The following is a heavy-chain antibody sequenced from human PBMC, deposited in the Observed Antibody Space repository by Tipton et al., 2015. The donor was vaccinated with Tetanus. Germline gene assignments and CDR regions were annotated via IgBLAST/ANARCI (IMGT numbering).Heavy chain of an antibody. D-gene: IGHD3-10*01. V-gene: IGHV1-3*01. J-gene: IGHJ4*02. CDR3: ASDYYGSGSYYFMDH. CDR1: GYTFTHYG. CDR2: INPGNGNV. Sequence: VQLVQSGAEVKKPGASVKVSCKASGYTFTHYGMHWVRQAPGQRLEWMGWINPGNGNVKYSQKFQGRVTITRDASASTAYMELSSLRSEDTAVFYCASDYYGSGSYYFMDHWGQGTLVTVSS.